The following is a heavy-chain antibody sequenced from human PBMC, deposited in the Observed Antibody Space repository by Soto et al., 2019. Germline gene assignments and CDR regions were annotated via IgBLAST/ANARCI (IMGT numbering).Heavy chain of an antibody. Sequence: QPXGSLRLSCAASGFTFTSYTMNWVRQAPGKGLEWVSTIGASGAYTYYADSVKGRFTISRDNSKNTLYLQMRSLRAGDTATYYCAKEVIAARPYYFDYWGQGTLVTVSS. CDR3: AKEVIAARPYYFDY. CDR2: IGASGAYT. J-gene: IGHJ4*02. D-gene: IGHD6-6*01. V-gene: IGHV3-23*01. CDR1: GFTFTSYT.